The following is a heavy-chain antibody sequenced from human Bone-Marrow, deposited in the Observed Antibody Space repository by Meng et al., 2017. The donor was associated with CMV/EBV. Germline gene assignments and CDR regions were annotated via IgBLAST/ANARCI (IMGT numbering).Heavy chain of an antibody. CDR2: IIPIFGTA. D-gene: IGHD6-19*01. Sequence: SVKVSCKASGGTFSSYAISWVRQAPGQGLEWMGGIIPIFGTANYAQKFQGRVTITTDESTSTAYMELSSLSSEDTAVYYCARDIAVAGTGVGVECRNWFYPWGQGPLDTVSS. V-gene: IGHV1-69*05. CDR1: GGTFSSYA. CDR3: ARDIAVAGTGVGVECRNWFYP. J-gene: IGHJ5*02.